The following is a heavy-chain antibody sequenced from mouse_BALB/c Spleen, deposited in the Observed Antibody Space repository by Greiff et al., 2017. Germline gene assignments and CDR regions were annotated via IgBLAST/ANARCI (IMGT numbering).Heavy chain of an antibody. CDR3: ARGAYYYGSSSWFAY. Sequence: VMLVESGPGLVAPSQSLSITCTVSGFSLTSYGVHWVRQPPGKGLEWLGVIWAGGSTNYNSALMSRLSISKDNSKSQVFLKMNSLQTDDTAMYYCARGAYYYGSSSWFAYWGQGTLVTVSA. CDR1: GFSLTSYG. J-gene: IGHJ3*01. V-gene: IGHV2-9*02. D-gene: IGHD1-1*01. CDR2: IWAGGST.